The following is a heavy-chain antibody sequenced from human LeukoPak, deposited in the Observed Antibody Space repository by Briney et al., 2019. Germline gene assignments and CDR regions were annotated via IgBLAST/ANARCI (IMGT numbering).Heavy chain of an antibody. J-gene: IGHJ4*02. CDR1: GFTFSSYA. CDR3: ARVGLGSYAQPFDY. Sequence: PGGSLRLSCAASGFTFSSYAMSWVRQAPGKGLEWVSAISGSGGSTYYADSVKGRFTISRDNSKSTLYVQMNSLRAEDTAVYYCARVGLGSYAQPFDYWGQGALVTVSS. D-gene: IGHD3-10*01. V-gene: IGHV3-23*01. CDR2: ISGSGGST.